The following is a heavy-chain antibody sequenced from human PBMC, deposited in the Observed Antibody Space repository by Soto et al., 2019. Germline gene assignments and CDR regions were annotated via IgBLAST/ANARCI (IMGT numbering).Heavy chain of an antibody. D-gene: IGHD6-13*01. CDR3: ARGSAAGTNSHFDY. J-gene: IGHJ4*02. V-gene: IGHV4-61*08. CDR2: IHYSGST. CDR1: GGSISSGGYF. Sequence: SETRSLTWAVSGGSISSGGYFWSWVRQQQEKGLEWIGYIHYSGSTNYNPSLKSRVTISVDTSKNQLSLKLSSVTAADTAVYYCARGSAAGTNSHFDYWGQGTLVTVSS.